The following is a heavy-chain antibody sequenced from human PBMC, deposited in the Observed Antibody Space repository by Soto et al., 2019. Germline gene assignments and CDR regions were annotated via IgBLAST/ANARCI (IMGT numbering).Heavy chain of an antibody. Sequence: ASVKVSCKASGYTFTGYYMHWVRQAPGQGLEWMGWINPNSGGTNYAQKFQGWVTMTRDTSISTAYMELSRLRSDDTAVYYCTTDLDGGNANPRLYYYYGMDVWGQGTTVTVSS. J-gene: IGHJ6*02. CDR1: GYTFTGYY. CDR2: INPNSGGT. CDR3: TTDLDGGNANPRLYYYYGMDV. V-gene: IGHV1-2*04. D-gene: IGHD2-15*01.